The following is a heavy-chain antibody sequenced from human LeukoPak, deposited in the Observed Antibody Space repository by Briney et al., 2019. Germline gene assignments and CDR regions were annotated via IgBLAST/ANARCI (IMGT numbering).Heavy chain of an antibody. J-gene: IGHJ4*02. CDR2: IKQDGSEK. CDR1: GFTFSSYW. D-gene: IGHD6-19*01. CDR3: ARGRDGYSSGWFDY. V-gene: IGHV3-7*01. Sequence: PGGSLRLSCAASGFTFSSYWMSWVRQAPGKGLEWVANIKQDGSEKYYVDSVKGRFTISRDNAKNSLYLQMNSLRAEDTAVYYCARGRDGYSSGWFDYWGQGTLVTVSS.